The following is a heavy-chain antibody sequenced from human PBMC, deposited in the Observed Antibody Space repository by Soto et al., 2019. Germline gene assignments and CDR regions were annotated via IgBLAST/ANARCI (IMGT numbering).Heavy chain of an antibody. CDR1: GGFITSSNW. D-gene: IGHD3-3*01. CDR3: ARSTRGGITIYGVVTYFDY. Sequence: QVQLQESGPGLVKPSGTLSLTCAVSGGFITSSNWWSWVRQPPGKGLEWIGEIYHSGSTTYNPSLKRRVTISEHRSKNQFSLTLSSVTAADTAVYYCARSTRGGITIYGVVTYFDYWGQGTLVTVSS. CDR2: IYHSGST. V-gene: IGHV4-4*02. J-gene: IGHJ4*02.